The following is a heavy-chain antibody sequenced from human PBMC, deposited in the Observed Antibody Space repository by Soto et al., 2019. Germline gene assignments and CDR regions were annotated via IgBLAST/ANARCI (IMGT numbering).Heavy chain of an antibody. CDR3: ARVWGGAFVI. Sequence: QVQLQESGPGLVKPSETLSLTCTVSGGSISSYYWSWIRQPPGKGLEWIGYIYYSGSTNYNPSLRSRVTMLVDTSQNQASLVLSSVSAADTDVYYCARVWGGAFVILGQGPMVTFSS. J-gene: IGHJ3*02. CDR1: GGSISSYY. V-gene: IGHV4-59*01. D-gene: IGHD3-16*01. CDR2: IYYSGST.